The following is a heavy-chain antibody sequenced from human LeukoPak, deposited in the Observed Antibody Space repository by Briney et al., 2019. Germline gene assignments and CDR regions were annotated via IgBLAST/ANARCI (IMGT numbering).Heavy chain of an antibody. CDR3: ARAEGYYDSSGYYQYAFDI. CDR2: INHSGST. J-gene: IGHJ3*02. D-gene: IGHD3-22*01. CDR1: GGSFSGYY. Sequence: SETLSLTCAVYGGSFSGYYWSWIRQPPGKGPEWIGEINHSGSTNYNPSLKSRVTISVDTSKNQFSLKLSSVTAADTAVYYCARAEGYYDSSGYYQYAFDIWGQGTMVTVSS. V-gene: IGHV4-34*01.